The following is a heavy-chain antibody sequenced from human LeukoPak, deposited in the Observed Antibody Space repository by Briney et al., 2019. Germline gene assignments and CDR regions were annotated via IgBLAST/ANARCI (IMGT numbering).Heavy chain of an antibody. D-gene: IGHD3-10*01. V-gene: IGHV4-34*01. Sequence: PSETLSLTCAVYGGSFSGYYWSWIRQPPGKGLEWIGEINNSGSTNYNPSLKSRVTISVDTSKNQFSLKLSSVNAADTAVYYCAKKWSYGSGSNGFDPWGQGTLVTVSS. CDR2: INNSGST. CDR3: AKKWSYGSGSNGFDP. CDR1: GGSFSGYY. J-gene: IGHJ5*02.